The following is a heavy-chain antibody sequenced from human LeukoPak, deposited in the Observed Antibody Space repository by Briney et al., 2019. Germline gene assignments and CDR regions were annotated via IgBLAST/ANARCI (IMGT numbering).Heavy chain of an antibody. J-gene: IGHJ4*02. CDR1: GGSISSYY. CDR3: AQGSSWYY. D-gene: IGHD6-13*01. Sequence: SETLSLTCTVSGGSISSYYWSWIRQPPGKGLEWIGYIYYSGSTNYNPSLKSRVTISVDTSKNQFSLKLSSVTAADTAVYYRAQGSSWYYWGQGTLVTVSS. V-gene: IGHV4-59*01. CDR2: IYYSGST.